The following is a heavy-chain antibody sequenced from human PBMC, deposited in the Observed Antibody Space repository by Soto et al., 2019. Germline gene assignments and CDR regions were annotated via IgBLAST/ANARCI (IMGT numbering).Heavy chain of an antibody. J-gene: IGHJ4*02. CDR3: ARASVTTGGFDF. V-gene: IGHV4-31*03. D-gene: IGHD4-17*01. CDR1: GDSISSGDYY. Sequence: QVQLQESGPGLVKPSQTLSLTCTVSGDSISSGDYYWSWIRQHPGKGLEWIGYIDYSGNAYYTPSLKSRVTLSVDTSKTRFSLKLNSVTAADTAVYYCARASVTTGGFDFWGQGTLVTVSS. CDR2: IDYSGNA.